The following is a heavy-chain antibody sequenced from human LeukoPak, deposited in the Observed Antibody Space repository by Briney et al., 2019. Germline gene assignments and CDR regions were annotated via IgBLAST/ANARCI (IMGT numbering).Heavy chain of an antibody. V-gene: IGHV5-51*01. Sequence: GAALKISYKGSGSGFTSYWIGWGRPMPGKGLGWMGIIYPGDSDTRYSPSFQGQVTISADKSISTAYLQWSSLKASDTAMYYCARGGRVRYFDWFFDYWGQGTLVTVSS. CDR3: ARGGRVRYFDWFFDY. CDR2: IYPGDSDT. D-gene: IGHD3-9*01. J-gene: IGHJ4*02. CDR1: GSGFTSYW.